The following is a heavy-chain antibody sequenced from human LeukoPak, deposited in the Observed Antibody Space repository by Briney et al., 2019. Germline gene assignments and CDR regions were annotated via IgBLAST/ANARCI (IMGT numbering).Heavy chain of an antibody. CDR1: GYTFTGYY. V-gene: IGHV1-2*02. Sequence: ASVKVSCKASGYTFTGYYMHWVRQAPGQGLEWMGWINPNSGGTNYAQKFQGRVTMTRDTSISTAYMELSRLRSDDTAVYYCARDLNWGSEYYFDYWGQGTLVTVSS. D-gene: IGHD7-27*01. J-gene: IGHJ4*02. CDR2: INPNSGGT. CDR3: ARDLNWGSEYYFDY.